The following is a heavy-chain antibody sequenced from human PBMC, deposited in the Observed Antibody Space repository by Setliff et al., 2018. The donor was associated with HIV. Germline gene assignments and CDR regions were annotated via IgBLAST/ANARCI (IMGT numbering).Heavy chain of an antibody. V-gene: IGHV4-34*01. D-gene: IGHD2-21*02. CDR1: GGSFGGYS. Sequence: SETLSLTCAVYGGSFGGYSFTWIRQPPGKGLEWIGEINHSGITNYNPSLKSRVTISVDTSKNQFSLDLSSVTAADTAIYYCARSYCGGDWGCAFDIWGQGTLVTVS. CDR2: INHSGIT. J-gene: IGHJ3*02. CDR3: ARSYCGGDWGCAFDI.